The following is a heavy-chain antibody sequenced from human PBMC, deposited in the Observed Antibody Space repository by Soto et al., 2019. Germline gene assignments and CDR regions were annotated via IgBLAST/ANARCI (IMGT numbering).Heavy chain of an antibody. Sequence: PSETLSLTCTVSGGSISSGGYYWSWIRQHPGKGLEWIGYIYYSGSTYYNPSLKSRVTISVDTSKNQFSLKLSSVTAADTAVYYCARDQRVGWFDPWGQGTLVTVSS. J-gene: IGHJ5*02. D-gene: IGHD2-15*01. CDR1: GGSISSGGYY. V-gene: IGHV4-31*03. CDR3: ARDQRVGWFDP. CDR2: IYYSGST.